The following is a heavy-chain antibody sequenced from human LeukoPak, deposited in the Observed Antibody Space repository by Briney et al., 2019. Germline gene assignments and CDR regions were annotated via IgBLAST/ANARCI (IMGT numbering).Heavy chain of an antibody. CDR2: TYYRSKWYN. J-gene: IGHJ4*02. Sequence: SQTLSLTCAISGDSVSSNSAAWSWIRQSPSRGLEWLGRTYYRSKWYNEYGVSVKSRITINPDTSKNQFSLQLNSVTPEDTAVYYCARENSAYPGVDYWGQGTLVTVSS. V-gene: IGHV6-1*01. CDR1: GDSVSSNSAA. D-gene: IGHD5-12*01. CDR3: ARENSAYPGVDY.